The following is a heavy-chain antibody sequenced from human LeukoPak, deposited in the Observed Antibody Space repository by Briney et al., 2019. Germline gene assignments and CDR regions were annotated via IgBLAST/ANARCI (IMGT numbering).Heavy chain of an antibody. D-gene: IGHD5/OR15-5a*01. CDR2: ISYDGSNK. J-gene: IGHJ4*02. V-gene: IGHV3-30-3*01. CDR3: ARDSVSDY. Sequence: GGSLRLSCAASGFTFNNYWMSWVRQAPGKGLEWVAVISYDGSNKYYADSVKGRFTISRDNSKNTLYLQMNSLRAEDTAVYYCARDSVSDYWGQGTLVTVSS. CDR1: GFTFNNYW.